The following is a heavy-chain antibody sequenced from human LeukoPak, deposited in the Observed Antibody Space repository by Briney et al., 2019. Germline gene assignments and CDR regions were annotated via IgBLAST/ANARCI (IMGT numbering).Heavy chain of an antibody. Sequence: GESLKISCKGSGNIFSNFWIGWVRQMPGKGLEWMGIIYPGDSDTTYSPSFQGQVTISADKSISTAYLQWSSLKASDTAMYYCARRGGLTDAFDVWGQGTMVAVSS. J-gene: IGHJ3*01. CDR3: ARRGGLTDAFDV. V-gene: IGHV5-51*01. D-gene: IGHD2-15*01. CDR1: GNIFSNFW. CDR2: IYPGDSDT.